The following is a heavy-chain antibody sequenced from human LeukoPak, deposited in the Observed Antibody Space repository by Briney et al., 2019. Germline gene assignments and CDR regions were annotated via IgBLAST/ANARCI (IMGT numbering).Heavy chain of an antibody. Sequence: GGSLRLSCAASGFTFSDYWMHWVRQAPGKGLVWVSCISFDGSTTYADSVKGRFTISRDNSKNTLYLHLNSLRAEDTAVYYCARVDFRGGYYDILTGYYPNHGMDVWGRGTTVTVSS. CDR3: ARVDFRGGYYDILTGYYPNHGMDV. D-gene: IGHD3-9*01. CDR1: GFTFSDYW. J-gene: IGHJ6*02. CDR2: ISFDGST. V-gene: IGHV3-74*01.